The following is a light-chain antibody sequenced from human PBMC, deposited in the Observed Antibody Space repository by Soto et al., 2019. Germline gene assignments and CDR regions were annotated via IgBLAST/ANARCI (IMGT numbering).Light chain of an antibody. V-gene: IGKV3-20*01. CDR3: QQHGTSPIT. J-gene: IGKJ5*01. Sequence: EIVMTQSPSTLSVSPGERATVSCRASHDIRSNLAWHQQKPGQTPRLLVYGASSRATGIPDRFSGSGSGTDFTLTISRLEPEDFAVYYCQQHGTSPITFGQGTRLEIK. CDR1: HDIRSN. CDR2: GAS.